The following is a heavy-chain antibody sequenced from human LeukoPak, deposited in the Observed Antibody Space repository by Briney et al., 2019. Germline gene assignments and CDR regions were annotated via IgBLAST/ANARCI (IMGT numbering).Heavy chain of an antibody. V-gene: IGHV3-7*01. CDR1: GFTFSNSW. Sequence: GGSLRLSCAASGFTFSNSWMDWVRQAPGKGLEWVAAIKEDGSEKYYVDSVKGRFTISRDNAKNSLYLQLNSLGSEDTAVYYCAKNRGYASFDYWGQGTLVTVSS. J-gene: IGHJ4*02. CDR3: AKNRGYASFDY. D-gene: IGHD2-15*01. CDR2: IKEDGSEK.